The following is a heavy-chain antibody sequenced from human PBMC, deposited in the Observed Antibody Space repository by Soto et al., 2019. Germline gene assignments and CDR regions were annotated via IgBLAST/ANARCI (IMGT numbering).Heavy chain of an antibody. CDR1: GFTFSSYA. V-gene: IGHV3-30-3*01. D-gene: IGHD3-9*01. CDR3: ARASRYFDWLSQKLDY. Sequence: QVQLVESGGGVVQPGRSLRLSCAASGFTFSSYAMHWVRQAPGKGLEWVAVISYDGSNKYYADSVKGRFTISRDNSKDTLYLQMNSLRAEDTAVYYCARASRYFDWLSQKLDYWGQGTLVTVSS. CDR2: ISYDGSNK. J-gene: IGHJ4*02.